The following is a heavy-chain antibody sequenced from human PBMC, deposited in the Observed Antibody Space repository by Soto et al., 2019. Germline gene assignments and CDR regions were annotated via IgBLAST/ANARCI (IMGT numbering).Heavy chain of an antibody. CDR1: GGTFSGYA. J-gene: IGHJ6*02. Sequence: SVKVSCKASGGTFSGYAISWVRQAPGQGLEWMGGIIPIFGTANYAQKFQGRVTITADESTSTAYMELSSLRSEDTAVYYCARGYIDRAGYCSSTSCYEYYYYGMDVWGQGTTVTVSS. V-gene: IGHV1-69*13. CDR3: ARGYIDRAGYCSSTSCYEYYYYGMDV. CDR2: IIPIFGTA. D-gene: IGHD2-2*01.